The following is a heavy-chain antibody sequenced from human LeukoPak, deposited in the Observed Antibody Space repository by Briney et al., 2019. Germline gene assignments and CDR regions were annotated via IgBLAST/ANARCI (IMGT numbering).Heavy chain of an antibody. CDR1: GFTFSSFG. J-gene: IGHJ5*02. V-gene: IGHV3-33*01. D-gene: IGHD6-13*01. CDR3: VRGVGVSRFNYFDP. Sequence: GGSLRLSCAAPGFTFSSFGMHWVRQAPGKGLEWVAVIWYDASNKYCADSVKGRFTISRDNSKNTLFLQMNSLRDDDTAVYYCVRGVGVSRFNYFDPWGQGTLVIVPS. CDR2: IWYDASNK.